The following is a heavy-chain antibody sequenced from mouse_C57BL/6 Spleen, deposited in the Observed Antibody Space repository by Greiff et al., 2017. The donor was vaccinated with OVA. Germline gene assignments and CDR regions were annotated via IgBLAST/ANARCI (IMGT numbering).Heavy chain of an antibody. CDR3: ATLTTLVARHAMDY. CDR1: GYTFTSYW. D-gene: IGHD1-1*01. CDR2: IHPSDSDP. J-gene: IGHJ4*01. Sequence: QVQLQQPGAELVKPGASVTVSCKASGYTFTSYWMHWVKQRPGQGLELLVSIHPSDSDPNYNQKFKGKATLTVDKSSSTAYMQLSILTSEDSAVYSCATLTTLVARHAMDYWGQGPSVPVSS. V-gene: IGHV1-74*01.